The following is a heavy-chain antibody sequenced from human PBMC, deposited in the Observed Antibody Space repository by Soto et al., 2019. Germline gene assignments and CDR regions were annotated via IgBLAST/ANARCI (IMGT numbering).Heavy chain of an antibody. CDR1: GFTVSSNY. V-gene: IGHV3-53*04. D-gene: IGHD4-17*01. J-gene: IGHJ4*02. CDR3: SRARRHDYGDLLFDY. Sequence: GGSLRLSCAASGFTVSSNYMSWVLQAPGKRLEWVSVIYSGGSTYYADSVKGRFTISRHNSKNTLYLQMNSLRAEDTSVYYCSRARRHDYGDLLFDYWGQGTLVTVSS. CDR2: IYSGGST.